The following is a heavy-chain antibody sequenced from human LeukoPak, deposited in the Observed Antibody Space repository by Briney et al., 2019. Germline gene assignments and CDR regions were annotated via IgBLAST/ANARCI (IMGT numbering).Heavy chain of an antibody. CDR2: IYYSGST. D-gene: IGHD3-22*01. CDR3: ARVYDSSGDNWFDP. Sequence: PSETLSLTCTVSGGSISSYYWSWIRQPPGKGLEWIGYIYYSGSTNYNPSLKSRVTISVDTSKNQFSLKLSSVTAADTAVYYCARVYDSSGDNWFDPWGQGTLVTVSS. J-gene: IGHJ5*02. V-gene: IGHV4-59*08. CDR1: GGSISSYY.